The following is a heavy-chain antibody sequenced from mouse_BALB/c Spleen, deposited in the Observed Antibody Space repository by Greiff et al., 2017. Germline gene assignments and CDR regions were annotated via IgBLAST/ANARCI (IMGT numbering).Heavy chain of an antibody. CDR2: ISSGSSTI. Sequence: EVKVEESGGGLVQPGGSRKLSCAASGFTFRSFGMHWVRQAPEKGLEWVAYISSGSSTIYYADTVKGRFTISRDNPKNTLFLQMTSLRSEDTAMYYCARDLYYYGSSSFAYWGQGTMVTVSA. D-gene: IGHD1-1*01. CDR1: GFTFRSFG. J-gene: IGHJ3*01. V-gene: IGHV5-17*02. CDR3: ARDLYYYGSSSFAY.